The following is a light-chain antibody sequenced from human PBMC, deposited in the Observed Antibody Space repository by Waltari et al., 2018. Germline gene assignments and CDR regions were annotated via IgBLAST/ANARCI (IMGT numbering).Light chain of an antibody. CDR1: QSISSW. Sequence: DIQMTQSPSTLSASVGYRVTITCLASQSISSWLAWYQQKPGKAPKLLIYDASSLESGVPSRFSGSGSGTEFTLTISSLQPDDFATYYCQQYNSYPWTFGQGTKVEIK. V-gene: IGKV1-5*01. CDR3: QQYNSYPWT. CDR2: DAS. J-gene: IGKJ1*01.